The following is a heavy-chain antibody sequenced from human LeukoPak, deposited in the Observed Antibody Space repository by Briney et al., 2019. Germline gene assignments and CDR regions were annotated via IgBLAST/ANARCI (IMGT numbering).Heavy chain of an antibody. CDR3: ARDSPGEYQLLPTDY. CDR2: ISPYNGNT. V-gene: IGHV1-18*01. J-gene: IGHJ4*02. CDR1: GYTFTNYG. D-gene: IGHD2-2*01. Sequence: ASVKVSCKASGYTFTNYGVTWVRQAPGQGLEWMGWISPYNGNTNYAQKLQGRVTMTTDTSTSTAYMELRSLRSDDTAVYYCARDSPGEYQLLPTDYWGQGTLVTVSS.